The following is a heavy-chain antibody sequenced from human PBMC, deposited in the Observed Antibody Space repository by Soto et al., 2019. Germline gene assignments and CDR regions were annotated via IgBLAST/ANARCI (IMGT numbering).Heavy chain of an antibody. V-gene: IGHV5-10-1*01. CDR2: IDPSDSYT. Sequence: EVQLVQSGAEVKKPGESLRISCKGSGYSFTSYWISWVRQMPGKGLEWMGRIDPSDSYTNYSPSFQGHVTLSADKSISTAYLQWSSLKASDPAMYYCGGHRSSGWSLDYWGQGTLVTVSS. J-gene: IGHJ4*02. CDR3: GGHRSSGWSLDY. D-gene: IGHD6-19*01. CDR1: GYSFTSYW.